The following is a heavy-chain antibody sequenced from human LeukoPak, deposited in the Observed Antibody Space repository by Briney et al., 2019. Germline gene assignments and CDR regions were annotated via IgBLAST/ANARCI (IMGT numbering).Heavy chain of an antibody. CDR3: AKDNPVLEY. V-gene: IGHV3-30*18. CDR2: ISKDESNK. Sequence: GGSLRLSCAPSGFSFSTFGMHWVRQTPGKGLEWVPHISKDESNKYYADSVKGRFTISRDTSKNTLFSQMNSLRVEDTAIYYCAKDNPVLEYWGQGTLVTVSS. J-gene: IGHJ4*02. CDR1: GFSFSTFG.